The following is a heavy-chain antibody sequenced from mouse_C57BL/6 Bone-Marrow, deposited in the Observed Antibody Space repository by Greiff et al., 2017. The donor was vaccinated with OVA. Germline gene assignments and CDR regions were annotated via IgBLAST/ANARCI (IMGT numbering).Heavy chain of an antibody. CDR2: IYPGDGDT. D-gene: IGHD2-5*01. CDR3: ARWGYSNYPHFDY. CDR1: GYAFSSSW. Sequence: VQLQQSGPELVKPGASVKISCKASGYAFSSSWMNWVKQRPGKGLEWIGRIYPGDGDTNYNGKFKGKATLTADKSSSTAYMQLSSLTSEDSAVYFCARWGYSNYPHFDYWGQGTTLTVSS. J-gene: IGHJ2*01. V-gene: IGHV1-82*01.